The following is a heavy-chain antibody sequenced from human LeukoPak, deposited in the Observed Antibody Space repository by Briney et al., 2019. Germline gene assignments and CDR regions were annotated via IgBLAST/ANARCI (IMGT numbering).Heavy chain of an antibody. J-gene: IGHJ4*02. Sequence: GGSLRLSCSASGFTFSTYSMHWVRQAPGKGLEYVSAVTSNGGRTYYADSVQGRFTISRDNSKNMLYLQMSGLRTEDTAVYYCVNFGNSGYDFYWGRGTLVTVSS. CDR3: VNFGNSGYDFY. CDR1: GFTFSTYS. D-gene: IGHD5-12*01. CDR2: VTSNGGRT. V-gene: IGHV3-64D*09.